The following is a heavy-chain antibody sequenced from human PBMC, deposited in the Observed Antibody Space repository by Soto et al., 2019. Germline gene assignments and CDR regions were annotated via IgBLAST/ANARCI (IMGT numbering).Heavy chain of an antibody. V-gene: IGHV3-66*01. CDR1: GFTVSSNY. CDR2: IYGAAST. Sequence: EVQLVESGGGLVQPGGSLRLSCAASGFTVSSNYMNWVRQAPGKGLEWVSIIYGAASTYYADSVKGRFTISRDNYKDTLYLQMNSLRAEDTAVYYCARDGPSRSRYYFDYWGQGTLVTVSS. D-gene: IGHD6-13*01. CDR3: ARDGPSRSRYYFDY. J-gene: IGHJ4*02.